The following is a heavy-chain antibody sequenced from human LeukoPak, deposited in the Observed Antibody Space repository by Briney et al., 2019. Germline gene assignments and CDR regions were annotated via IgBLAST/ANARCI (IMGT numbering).Heavy chain of an antibody. Sequence: GGSLRLSCAASGFTVITNDMTWVRQAPGKGLEWVSVLYSDGNKKYADSVQGRFTISRDNSKNALYLEMNSLSPDDTAVYYCARGVEPLAANTLAYWGQGTLVTVSS. CDR2: LYSDGNK. CDR3: ARGVEPLAANTLAY. V-gene: IGHV3-53*01. J-gene: IGHJ4*02. CDR1: GFTVITND. D-gene: IGHD1-14*01.